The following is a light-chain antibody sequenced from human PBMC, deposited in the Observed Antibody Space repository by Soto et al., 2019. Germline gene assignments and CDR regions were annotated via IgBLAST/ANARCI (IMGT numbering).Light chain of an antibody. CDR3: LEASSFPFP. V-gene: IGKV1-12*01. Sequence: DIQMTQSPSSVSASVGDRVTITCRASQDISDWLAWYQQKPGKAPKLLIYAASTLQSGVPSRFSGTGSGTDVTLTISSLQPEDFATYYCLEASSFPFPFGPGTKVEIK. J-gene: IGKJ3*01. CDR1: QDISDW. CDR2: AAS.